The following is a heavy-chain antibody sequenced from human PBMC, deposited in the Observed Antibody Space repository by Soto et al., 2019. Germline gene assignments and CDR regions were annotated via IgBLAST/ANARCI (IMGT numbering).Heavy chain of an antibody. CDR3: ARDDSSSWPNWFDP. V-gene: IGHV4-39*02. D-gene: IGHD6-13*01. CDR1: GGSISSSSYY. J-gene: IGHJ5*02. CDR2: IYYSGST. Sequence: QLQLQESGPGLVQPSETLSLTCTVSGGSISSSSYYWGWIRQPPGKGLEWIGSIYYSGSTYYNPSLKRRVTISVDTSKNHFSLKLSSVTAADTAVYYCARDDSSSWPNWFDPWGQGTLLTGSS.